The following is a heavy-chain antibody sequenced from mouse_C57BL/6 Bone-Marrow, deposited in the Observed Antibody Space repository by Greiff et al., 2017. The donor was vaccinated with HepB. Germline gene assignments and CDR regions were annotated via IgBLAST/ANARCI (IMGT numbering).Heavy chain of an antibody. J-gene: IGHJ4*01. CDR3: ARVTTVFMDY. CDR1: GYTFTDYY. Sequence: EVQLQQSGPVLVKPGASVKMSCKASGYTFTDYYMNWVKQSHGKSLEWIGVINPYNGGTSYNQKFKGKATLTVDKSSSTAYMELNSLTSEDSAVYYCARVTTVFMDYWGQGTSVTVSS. V-gene: IGHV1-19*01. CDR2: INPYNGGT. D-gene: IGHD1-1*01.